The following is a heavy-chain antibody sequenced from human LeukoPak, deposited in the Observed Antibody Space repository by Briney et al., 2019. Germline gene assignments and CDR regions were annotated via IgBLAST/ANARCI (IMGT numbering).Heavy chain of an antibody. CDR1: GGSISSGDYY. D-gene: IGHD4-17*01. Sequence: SQTPSLTCTVSGGSISSGDYYWSWIRQPPGKGLEWIGYIYYSGSTNYNPSLKSRVTISVDTSKNQFSLKLSSVTAADTAVYYCARHGYGDRRIDYWGQGTLVTVSS. J-gene: IGHJ4*02. CDR3: ARHGYGDRRIDY. CDR2: IYYSGST. V-gene: IGHV4-30-4*01.